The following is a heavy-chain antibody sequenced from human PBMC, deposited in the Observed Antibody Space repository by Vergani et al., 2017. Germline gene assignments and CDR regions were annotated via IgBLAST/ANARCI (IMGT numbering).Heavy chain of an antibody. D-gene: IGHD2-15*01. CDR3: AARGWLDCSSGSCYLDAFDI. V-gene: IGHV5-51*01. CDR2: IYPGDSDT. CDR1: GYSFTSYW. Sequence: VPLLQCGAEVKKPGDSLKISCKVSGYSFTSYWIRWVPQMPGKGLVWMGIIYPGDSDTRFSPSFQGQVTIPGDKSISTAYLQWSSLKATDTAMYYCAARGWLDCSSGSCYLDAFDIWGQGTMVTVSS. J-gene: IGHJ3*02.